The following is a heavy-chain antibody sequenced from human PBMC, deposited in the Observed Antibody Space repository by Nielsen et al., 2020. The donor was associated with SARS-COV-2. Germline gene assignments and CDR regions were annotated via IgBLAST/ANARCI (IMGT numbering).Heavy chain of an antibody. CDR2: IIPIFGTA. CDR1: GYTFTSYA. V-gene: IGHV1-69*13. Sequence: SVKVSCKASGYTFTSYAISWVRQAPGQGLEWMGGIIPIFGTANYAQKFQGRVTITADESTSTAYMELSSLRSDDTAVYYCARGRPEWLLRHWFDPWGQGTLVTVSS. D-gene: IGHD3-22*01. CDR3: ARGRPEWLLRHWFDP. J-gene: IGHJ5*02.